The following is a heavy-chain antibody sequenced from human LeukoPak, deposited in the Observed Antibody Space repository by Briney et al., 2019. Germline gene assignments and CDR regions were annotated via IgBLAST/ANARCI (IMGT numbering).Heavy chain of an antibody. CDR3: ARTGDHSRSTGGWFDP. Sequence: SETLSLTCTVSGGSISSHYWSWVRQAPGKGLEWIGYIFYSGSTNYSPSLKSRVTISVATSKNQFSLRLKSVTAADTAVYFCARTGDHSRSTGGWFDPWGQGTLVTVSS. CDR1: GGSISSHY. J-gene: IGHJ5*02. D-gene: IGHD5/OR15-5a*01. CDR2: IFYSGST. V-gene: IGHV4-59*11.